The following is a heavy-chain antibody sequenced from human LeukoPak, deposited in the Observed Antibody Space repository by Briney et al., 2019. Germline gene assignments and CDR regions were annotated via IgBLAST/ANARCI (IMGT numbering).Heavy chain of an antibody. Sequence: SETLSLTCTVSGGSISSGGYYWSWIRQPPGKGLEWIGYIYHSGSTYYNPSLKSRVTISVDTSKNQFSLKLSSVTAADTAVYYCARLPMTTVTTRRRDWFDPWGQGTLVTVSS. V-gene: IGHV4-30-2*03. CDR3: ARLPMTTVTTRRRDWFDP. J-gene: IGHJ5*02. CDR2: IYHSGST. D-gene: IGHD4-11*01. CDR1: GGSISSGGYY.